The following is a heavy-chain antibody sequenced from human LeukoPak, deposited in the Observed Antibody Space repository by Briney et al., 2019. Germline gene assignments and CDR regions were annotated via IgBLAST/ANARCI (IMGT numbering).Heavy chain of an antibody. J-gene: IGHJ4*02. Sequence: GGSLRLSCAASGFTFSTYNMNWVRQAPGKGLEWVSFISSGSRIIYYADSVKGRFTVSRDNAKDSLYLQMNSLRDEDTAVYYCARNPAGIGDYWGQGTLVTVSS. CDR1: GFTFSTYN. D-gene: IGHD1-26*01. CDR2: ISSGSRII. CDR3: ARNPAGIGDY. V-gene: IGHV3-48*02.